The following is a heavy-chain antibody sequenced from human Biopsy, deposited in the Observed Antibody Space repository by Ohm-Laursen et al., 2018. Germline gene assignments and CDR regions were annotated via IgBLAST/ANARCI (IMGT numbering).Heavy chain of an antibody. CDR3: ARGDYFDSNGYFWFDP. CDR1: GGSISSGDSY. J-gene: IGHJ5*02. CDR2: IFNSAKT. V-gene: IGHV4-31*01. D-gene: IGHD3-22*01. Sequence: TLSLTCTVSGGSISSGDSYWSWIRQGPGKGLEWFGYIFNSAKTYSNPSLKNLITISGDTSKNQLSLKLNSVSAADTAVYYCARGDYFDSNGYFWFDPWGQGTLVTVSS.